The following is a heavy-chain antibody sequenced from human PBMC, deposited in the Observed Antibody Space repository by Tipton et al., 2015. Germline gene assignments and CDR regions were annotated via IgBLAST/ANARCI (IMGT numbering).Heavy chain of an antibody. CDR2: ITWNSDDI. Sequence: SLRLSCAVTGFNFDDYAMHWVRQAPGKALEWVSGITWNSDDIGYADSVQGRFTISRDNAKSSLYLQMNNLRPEDTAFYYCARLTGDYYDSATYDPTYIDYWGQGTLVTVSS. J-gene: IGHJ4*02. CDR1: GFNFDDYA. V-gene: IGHV3-9*01. D-gene: IGHD3-22*01. CDR3: ARLTGDYYDSATYDPTYIDY.